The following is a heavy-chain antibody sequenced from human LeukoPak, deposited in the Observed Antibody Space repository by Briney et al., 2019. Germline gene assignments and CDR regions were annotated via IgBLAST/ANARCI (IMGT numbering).Heavy chain of an antibody. CDR1: GVSVSSGSYY. V-gene: IGHV4-61*01. D-gene: IGHD3-16*01. CDR3: ARETPRLPIVDY. CDR2: IYYSGST. J-gene: IGHJ4*02. Sequence: SETLSLTCTVSGVSVSSGSYYWSWIRQPPGKGLEWIGYIYYSGSTNYNPSLKSRVTISVDTSKNQFSLKLSSVTAADTAVYYCARETPRLPIVDYWGQGTLVTVSS.